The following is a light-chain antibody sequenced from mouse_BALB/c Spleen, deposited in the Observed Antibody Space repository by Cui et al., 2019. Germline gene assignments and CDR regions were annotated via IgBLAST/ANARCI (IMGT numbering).Light chain of an antibody. V-gene: IGKV10-94*01. CDR2: KAS. J-gene: IGKJ1*01. Sequence: DIQMNQSPSSLSASLGDTITITCHASQNINVWLSWYQQKPGNIPKLLIHKASNLHTGVPSRFSGSGSRTGFTLTISSLQPEDIATYYCQQGQSYPRTFGGGTKLEIK. CDR3: QQGQSYPRT. CDR1: QNINVW.